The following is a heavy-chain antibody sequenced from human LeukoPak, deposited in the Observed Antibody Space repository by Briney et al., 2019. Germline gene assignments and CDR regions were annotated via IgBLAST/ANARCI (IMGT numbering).Heavy chain of an antibody. Sequence: GGSLRLSCAASGFTFSSYAMHWVRQAPGKGLEWVAVISYDGSNKYYADSVKGRFTISRDNSKNTLYLQMSSLRAEDTAVYYCARDLRYYYDSSGYPGYWGQGTLVTVSS. D-gene: IGHD3-22*01. J-gene: IGHJ4*02. CDR1: GFTFSSYA. CDR3: ARDLRYYYDSSGYPGY. CDR2: ISYDGSNK. V-gene: IGHV3-30-3*01.